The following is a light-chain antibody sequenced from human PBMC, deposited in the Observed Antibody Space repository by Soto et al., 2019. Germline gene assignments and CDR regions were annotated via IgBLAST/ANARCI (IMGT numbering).Light chain of an antibody. CDR1: QSISTW. J-gene: IGKJ1*01. CDR2: KAS. CDR3: QQYNSYPWT. Sequence: DIQMTQSPSTLPASVGDSVTITCRADQSISTWLAWYQQKPGKAPNLLIYKASSLESGVPSRFSGSGSGTEFTLTISSLQPDDFATYYCQQYNSYPWTFGQGTKVDIK. V-gene: IGKV1-5*03.